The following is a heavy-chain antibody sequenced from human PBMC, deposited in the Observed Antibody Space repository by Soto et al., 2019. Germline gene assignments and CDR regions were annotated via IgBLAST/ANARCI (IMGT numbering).Heavy chain of an antibody. CDR2: ISYSGTT. V-gene: IGHV4-31*03. J-gene: IGHJ6*02. CDR3: ARSIGLAAAGNSGGMDV. Sequence: QVQLRESGPGLVQASQTLSLVCTVSGGSVSSGSNYWSGIRQRPQGGLEWLGYISYSGTTYYNPSLKRRVTISEDTSRNQLSLNLKSVPAADTAVYYCARSIGLAAAGNSGGMDVWGQGTTVT. CDR1: GGSVSSGSNY. D-gene: IGHD6-19*01.